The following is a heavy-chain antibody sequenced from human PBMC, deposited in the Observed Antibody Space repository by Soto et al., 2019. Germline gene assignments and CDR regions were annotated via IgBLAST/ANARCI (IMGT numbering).Heavy chain of an antibody. D-gene: IGHD6-13*01. J-gene: IGHJ5*02. CDR3: TRDASRDSSARGWFDP. V-gene: IGHV3-21*01. CDR2: ISSDSACI. CDR1: GFTFRSFT. Sequence: GGSLRLSCAASGFTFRSFTMNWVRQAPGKGLEWVSTISSDSACIYYTDALRGRFTISRDNAKNSLHLQMNSLRAEDTAVYYCTRDASRDSSARGWFDPWGPGTLVTVSS.